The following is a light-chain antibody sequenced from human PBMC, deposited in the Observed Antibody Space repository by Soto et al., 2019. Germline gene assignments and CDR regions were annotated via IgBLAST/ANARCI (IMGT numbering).Light chain of an antibody. Sequence: DIQMTQSPSSLSASVGDRVTISCRAGQSISSSLNWYQQKPGKAPKLLIYAASSLQSGVPSRFSGSGSGTDFTLTISTLQPEDVATYYCQQSYSTPRTFGQGTKVDIK. CDR1: QSISSS. J-gene: IGKJ1*01. CDR3: QQSYSTPRT. V-gene: IGKV1-39*01. CDR2: AAS.